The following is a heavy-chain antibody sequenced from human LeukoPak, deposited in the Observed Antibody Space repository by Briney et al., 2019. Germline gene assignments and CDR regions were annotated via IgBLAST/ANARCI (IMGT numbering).Heavy chain of an antibody. Sequence: AGGSLRLSCAASGFTFDDYAMHWVRQAPGKGLEWVSGISWNSGSIGYADSVKGRFTISRDNAKNSLYLQMNSLRAEDTALYYCAKDKGYCSGGSCYPDYYYYGMDVWGQGTTVTVSS. CDR2: ISWNSGSI. J-gene: IGHJ6*02. CDR1: GFTFDDYA. V-gene: IGHV3-9*01. CDR3: AKDKGYCSGGSCYPDYYYYGMDV. D-gene: IGHD2-15*01.